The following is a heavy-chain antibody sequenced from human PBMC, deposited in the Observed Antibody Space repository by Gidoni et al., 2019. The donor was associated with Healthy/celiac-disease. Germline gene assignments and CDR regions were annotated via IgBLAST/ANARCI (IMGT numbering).Heavy chain of an antibody. CDR3: ARRRYKYSSGQKEEKGWAFDY. Sequence: EVQLVQSGAEVKKPGESLKISCKGSGYSFTSYWIGWGRQMPGKGLEWMGIIYPGDTDTRYSQSFQGQVTISADKSISTAYLQWSSLKASDTAMYYCARRRYKYSSGQKEEKGWAFDYWGQGTLVTVSS. D-gene: IGHD6-19*01. CDR2: IYPGDTDT. V-gene: IGHV5-51*01. J-gene: IGHJ4*02. CDR1: GYSFTSYW.